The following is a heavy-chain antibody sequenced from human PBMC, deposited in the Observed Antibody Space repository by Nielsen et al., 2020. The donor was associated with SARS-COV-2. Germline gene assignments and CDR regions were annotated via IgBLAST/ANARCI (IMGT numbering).Heavy chain of an antibody. D-gene: IGHD6-19*01. Sequence: WVRQAPGQGLEWMGWINPNSGGTNYAQKFQGWVTMTRDTSISTAYMELSRLRSDDTAVYYCARGFTSGWHRGFDPWGQGTLVTVSS. V-gene: IGHV1-2*04. CDR3: ARGFTSGWHRGFDP. J-gene: IGHJ5*02. CDR2: INPNSGGT.